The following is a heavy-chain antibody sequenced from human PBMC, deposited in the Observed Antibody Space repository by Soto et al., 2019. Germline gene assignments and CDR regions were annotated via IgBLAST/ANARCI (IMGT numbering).Heavy chain of an antibody. CDR2: IYYSGSA. Sequence: SETLSLACTVSGGSISSGGYYWSWIRQHPGKGLEWIGHIYYSGSAYYNPSLKSRVTISVDTSKNQFSLKLSSVTAADTAVYYCASIGAVPGFIDYWGQGTLVTVSS. V-gene: IGHV4-31*03. CDR3: ASIGAVPGFIDY. CDR1: GGSISSGGYY. D-gene: IGHD3-10*01. J-gene: IGHJ4*02.